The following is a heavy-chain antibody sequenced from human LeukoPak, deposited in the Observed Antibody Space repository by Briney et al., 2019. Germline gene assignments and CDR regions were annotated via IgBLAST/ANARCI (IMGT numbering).Heavy chain of an antibody. J-gene: IGHJ2*01. CDR2: ISGRTGNS. CDR3: AKGGREPARLAVPMYHYFDG. Sequence: GGSLRLSCAASGFSFSIHAMSWVRQAPGKGLEWVSGISGRTGNSDYADAVKGRFTISRDNSKDTVFLRMNSLRVEDTAVYYCAKGGREPARLAVPMYHYFDGWGRGTRVTVSS. D-gene: IGHD6-19*01. V-gene: IGHV3-23*01. CDR1: GFSFSIHA.